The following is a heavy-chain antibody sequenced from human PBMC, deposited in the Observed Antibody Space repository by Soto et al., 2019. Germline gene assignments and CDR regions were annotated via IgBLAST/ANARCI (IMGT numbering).Heavy chain of an antibody. D-gene: IGHD2-2*01. CDR3: ARDSYCSSTSCYADAFDI. Sequence: EVQLVESGGGLVKPGGSLRLSCAASGFTFSSYSMNWVRQAPGNGLEWVSSISSSSSYIYYAYSLKGRFTISRDNAKNSLYLQMNSLRAEDTAVYYCARDSYCSSTSCYADAFDIWGQGTMVTVSS. V-gene: IGHV3-21*01. J-gene: IGHJ3*02. CDR1: GFTFSSYS. CDR2: ISSSSSYI.